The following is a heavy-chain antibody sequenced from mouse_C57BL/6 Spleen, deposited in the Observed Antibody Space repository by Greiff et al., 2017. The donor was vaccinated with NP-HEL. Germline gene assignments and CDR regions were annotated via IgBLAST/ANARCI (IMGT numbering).Heavy chain of an antibody. Sequence: QVQLQQPGAELVKPGASVKLSCKASGYTFTSYWMQWVKQRPGQGLEWIGEIDPSDSYTNYNQKFKGKATLTVDTSSSTAYMQLSSLTSEDSAVYYCARKAYRYAMDYWGQGTSVTVSS. CDR1: GYTFTSYW. V-gene: IGHV1-50*01. CDR2: IDPSDSYT. CDR3: ARKAYRYAMDY. D-gene: IGHD2-10*01. J-gene: IGHJ4*01.